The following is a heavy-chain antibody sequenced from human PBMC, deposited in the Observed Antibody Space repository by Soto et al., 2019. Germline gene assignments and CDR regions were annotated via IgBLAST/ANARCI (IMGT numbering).Heavy chain of an antibody. V-gene: IGHV3-23*01. CDR3: AKDGRVSGHENGDYLDY. Sequence: EVQLLESGGGLVRPGGSLRLSCAASEFTFSSYAMSWVRQAPGKGLEWVSAISGSGSYTYYADSVKGRFTISRDNSKNTLYLQMSSLRAEDTAVYYCAKDGRVSGHENGDYLDYWGQGTLVTVSS. D-gene: IGHD2-15*01. CDR1: EFTFSSYA. CDR2: ISGSGSYT. J-gene: IGHJ4*02.